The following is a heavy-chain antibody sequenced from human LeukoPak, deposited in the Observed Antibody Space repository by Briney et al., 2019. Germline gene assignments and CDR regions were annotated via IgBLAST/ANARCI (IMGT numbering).Heavy chain of an antibody. D-gene: IGHD3-22*01. J-gene: IGHJ4*02. CDR3: ARLPIVAITSGGY. CDR2: IYSDGST. Sequence: GGSLRLSCAASGFTVSSNYMTWVRQAPGEGLEWLSVIYSDGSTYYADSVRGRFTILRDNSKNTLYLQMNSLRAEDTAVYYCARLPIVAITSGGYWGQGTLVTVSS. CDR1: GFTVSSNY. V-gene: IGHV3-53*01.